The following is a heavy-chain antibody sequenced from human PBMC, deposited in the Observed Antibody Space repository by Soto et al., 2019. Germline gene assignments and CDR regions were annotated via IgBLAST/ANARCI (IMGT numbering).Heavy chain of an antibody. CDR1: GFTFSSYG. V-gene: IGHV3-30*18. J-gene: IGHJ4*02. CDR3: AKEIAAAGDY. CDR2: ISYDGSNK. Sequence: ESGGGVVQPGRSLRLSCAASGFTFSSYGMHWVRQAPGKGLEWVAVISYDGSNKYYADSVKGRFTISRDNSKNTLYLQMNSLRAEDTAVYYCAKEIAAAGDYWGQGTLVTVSS. D-gene: IGHD6-13*01.